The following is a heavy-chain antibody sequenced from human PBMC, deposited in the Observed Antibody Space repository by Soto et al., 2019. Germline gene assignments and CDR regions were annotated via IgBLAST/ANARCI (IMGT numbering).Heavy chain of an antibody. CDR2: IYYSGST. CDR3: ARGHPIVVVTAINNWFDP. CDR1: GGSISSGSYY. J-gene: IGHJ5*02. V-gene: IGHV4-39*07. Sequence: SETLSLTCTVSGGSISSGSYYWGWIRQPPGKGLEWIGSIYYSGSTYYNPSLKSRVTISVDTSKNQFSLKLSSVTAADTAVYYCARGHPIVVVTAINNWFDPWGQGTLVPVSS. D-gene: IGHD2-21*02.